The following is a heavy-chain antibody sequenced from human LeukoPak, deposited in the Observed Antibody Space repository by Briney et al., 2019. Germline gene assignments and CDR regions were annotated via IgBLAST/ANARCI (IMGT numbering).Heavy chain of an antibody. CDR1: GGSISSSSYY. CDR2: IYYSGST. Sequence: PSETLSLTCTVSGGSISSSSYYWGWIRQPPGKGLEWIGSIYYSGSTYYNPSLKSRVTISVDTSKNQFSLKLSSVTAADTAVYYCARAVIAAAGTGWFDPWGQGTLVTVSS. V-gene: IGHV4-39*01. CDR3: ARAVIAAAGTGWFDP. D-gene: IGHD6-13*01. J-gene: IGHJ5*02.